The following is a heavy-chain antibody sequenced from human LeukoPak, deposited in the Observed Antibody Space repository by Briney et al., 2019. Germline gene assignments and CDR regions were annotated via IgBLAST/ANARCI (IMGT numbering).Heavy chain of an antibody. V-gene: IGHV3-48*02. D-gene: IGHD6-19*01. Sequence: GGSLRLSCAASGFTFSTYSMNWVRQAPGKGLEWLSYISSGSSTIYYADSVKGRFTISRDNAKNSLYLQMNSLRDEDTAVYFCAKDSSGWPKNFYDMDVWGQGTTVTVS. CDR3: AKDSSGWPKNFYDMDV. CDR2: ISSGSSTI. J-gene: IGHJ6*02. CDR1: GFTFSTYS.